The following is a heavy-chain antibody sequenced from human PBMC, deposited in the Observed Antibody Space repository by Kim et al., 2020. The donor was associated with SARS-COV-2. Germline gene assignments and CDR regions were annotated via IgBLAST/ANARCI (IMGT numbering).Heavy chain of an antibody. J-gene: IGHJ3*02. V-gene: IGHV3-11*03. Sequence: GGSLRLSCAASGFTFSDYYMSWIRQAPGKGLEWVSYISSSSSYTNYADSVKGRFTISRDNAKNSLYLQMNSLRAEDTAVYYCARPHLPHDAFDIWGQGTMVTVSS. CDR1: GFTFSDYY. CDR2: ISSSSSYT. CDR3: ARPHLPHDAFDI.